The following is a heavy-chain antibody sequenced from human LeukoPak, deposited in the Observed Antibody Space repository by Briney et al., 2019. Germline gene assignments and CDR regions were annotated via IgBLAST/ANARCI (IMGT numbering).Heavy chain of an antibody. CDR1: GGSISSGSYY. Sequence: SETLSLTCTVSGGSISSGSYYWSWLRQPAGKGLEWIGRIYTSGSTNYNPPLKSRVTISVDTSKNQFSLKLSSVTAADTAVYYCARAADSSCYFYYFDYWGQGTLVTVSS. V-gene: IGHV4-61*02. CDR2: IYTSGST. CDR3: ARAADSSCYFYYFDY. D-gene: IGHD3-22*01. J-gene: IGHJ4*02.